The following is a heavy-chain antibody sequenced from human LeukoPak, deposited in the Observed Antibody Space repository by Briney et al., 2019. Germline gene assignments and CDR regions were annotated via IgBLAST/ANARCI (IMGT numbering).Heavy chain of an antibody. CDR1: GFTFSSYG. Sequence: GGTLRLSCAASGFTFSSYGMSWVRQAPGKGLEWVSAISGSGGSTYYADSVKGRFTISRDNSKNTLYLQMNSLRAEDTAVYYCAKIGYCSGGSCYPDAFDIWGQGTMVTVSS. J-gene: IGHJ3*02. D-gene: IGHD2-15*01. V-gene: IGHV3-23*01. CDR3: AKIGYCSGGSCYPDAFDI. CDR2: ISGSGGST.